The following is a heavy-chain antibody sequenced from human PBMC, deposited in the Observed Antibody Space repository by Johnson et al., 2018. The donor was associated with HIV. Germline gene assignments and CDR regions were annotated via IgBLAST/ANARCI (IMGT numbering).Heavy chain of an antibody. J-gene: IGHJ3*02. CDR1: GFTVSSNY. CDR2: ISGSGSTT. CDR3: ARESVALVAFDI. Sequence: VQLVESGGGVVQPGRSLRLSCAASGFTVSSNYMSWVRQAPGKGLEWVSTISGSGSTTYYADSVKGRFTISRDNSKNTLYLQMNSLRAEDTAVYYCARESVALVAFDIWGQGTMVTVSS. D-gene: IGHD6-13*01. V-gene: IGHV3-66*01.